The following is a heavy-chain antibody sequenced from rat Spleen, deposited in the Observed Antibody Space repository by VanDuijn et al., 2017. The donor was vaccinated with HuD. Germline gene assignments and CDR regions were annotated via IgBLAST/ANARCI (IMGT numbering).Heavy chain of an antibody. CDR1: GFTFSSFW. D-gene: IGHD1-9*01. CDR3: ARRHYGYTDYFDY. V-gene: IGHV5-58*01. CDR2: INTDVGTT. Sequence: EVQLVETGGGLVQPGRSLKLSCVASGFTFSSFWMYWIRQAPGKGLEWVSSINTDVGTTYYLDSVKGRVTISRDNAENTVYLQMNSLRSEDTATYYCARRHYGYTDYFDYWGQGVMVTVSS. J-gene: IGHJ2*01.